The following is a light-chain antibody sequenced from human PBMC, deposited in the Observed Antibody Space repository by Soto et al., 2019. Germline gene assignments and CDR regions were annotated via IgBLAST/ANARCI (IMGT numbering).Light chain of an antibody. CDR1: QSVSYY. CDR3: QQRSNWPPRFT. Sequence: TQSPSALSASLGDRVPLSCRASQSVSYYLAWYQQKPGQAPRLLIYDASNRATGIPARFSGSGSGTDFTLTISSLEPEDFAVYYCQQRSNWPPRFTYGPGTKVDIK. CDR2: DAS. V-gene: IGKV3-11*01. J-gene: IGKJ3*01.